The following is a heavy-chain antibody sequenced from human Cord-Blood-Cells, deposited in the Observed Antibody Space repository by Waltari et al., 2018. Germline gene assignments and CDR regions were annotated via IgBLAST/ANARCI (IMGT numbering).Heavy chain of an antibody. D-gene: IGHD2-2*01. CDR2: INDSGST. CDR1: GGSFSGYY. CDR3: ARHGAGYCSSTSCYENWFDP. V-gene: IGHV4-34*01. J-gene: IGHJ5*02. Sequence: QVQLQQWGAGLLKPSETLSLTCAVYGGSFSGYYWSWIRQPPGKGLEWIGEINDSGSTIYHPSLKERVTISVDTSKNQFSLKLGSVPAADTAVYDWARHGAGYCSSTSCYENWFDPWGQGTLVTVSS.